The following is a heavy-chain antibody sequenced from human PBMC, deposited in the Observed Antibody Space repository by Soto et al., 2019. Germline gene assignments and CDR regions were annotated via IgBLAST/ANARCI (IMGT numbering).Heavy chain of an antibody. Sequence: GASVKVSCKASGGTFSSYAISWVRQAPGQGLERIGGIIPIFGTANYAQKFQGRVTITADESTSTAYMELSSLRSEDTAVYYCARDRSTYYYDSSGYRADGMDVWGQGTTVTVSS. D-gene: IGHD3-22*01. CDR2: IIPIFGTA. J-gene: IGHJ6*02. CDR3: ARDRSTYYYDSSGYRADGMDV. CDR1: GGTFSSYA. V-gene: IGHV1-69*13.